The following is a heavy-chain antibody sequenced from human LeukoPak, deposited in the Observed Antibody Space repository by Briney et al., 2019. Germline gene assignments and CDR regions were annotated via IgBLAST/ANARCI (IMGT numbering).Heavy chain of an antibody. CDR2: ISYDGSNK. V-gene: IGHV3-30*03. CDR1: GFTFSSYG. D-gene: IGHD6-13*01. Sequence: GRSLRLSCAASGFTFSSYGMHWVRQAPGKGLEWVAVISYDGSNKYYTDSVKGRFTISRDNSKNTLYLQMNSLRAEDTAVYYCATCIAAAGTLGYYFDYWGQGTLVTVSS. J-gene: IGHJ4*02. CDR3: ATCIAAAGTLGYYFDY.